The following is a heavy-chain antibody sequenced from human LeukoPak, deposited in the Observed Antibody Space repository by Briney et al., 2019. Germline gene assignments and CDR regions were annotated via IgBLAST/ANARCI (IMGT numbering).Heavy chain of an antibody. D-gene: IGHD4-23*01. CDR2: INHSGST. V-gene: IGHV4-34*01. J-gene: IGHJ5*02. Sequence: PSETLSLTCGVSGGSFNYYYWTWIRQPPGKGLEWIGEINHSGSTNYTPSLKSRVSMAVDTSKRQFSLKLNSVTAADTAVYYCARGSNNGNSVSVAYNWFDPWGQGILVSVSS. CDR3: ARGSNNGNSVSVAYNWFDP. CDR1: GGSFNYYY.